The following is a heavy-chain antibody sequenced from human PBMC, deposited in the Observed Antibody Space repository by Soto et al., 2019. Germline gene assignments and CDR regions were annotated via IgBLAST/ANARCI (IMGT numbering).Heavy chain of an antibody. CDR1: GFSFSSFA. J-gene: IGHJ6*02. CDR2: ITGSGDST. Sequence: EVQLLESGGGFIHPGGSLRLSCAASGFSFSSFAMNWVRQAPGKGLEWVSFITGSGDSTFYADAVKGRFTISRDNSKSTLYLQINSLRAEDTAVYYCAKTRGAMIYAISVYGMDVWGQGTTVTVSS. V-gene: IGHV3-23*01. CDR3: AKTRGAMIYAISVYGMDV. D-gene: IGHD2-8*01.